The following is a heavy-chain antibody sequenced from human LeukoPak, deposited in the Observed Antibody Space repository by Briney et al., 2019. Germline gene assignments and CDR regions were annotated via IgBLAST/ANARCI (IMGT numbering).Heavy chain of an antibody. CDR3: AKASGYGDSSFDY. CDR2: ISWNSGSI. V-gene: IGHV3-9*01. D-gene: IGHD4-17*01. J-gene: IGHJ4*02. Sequence: GGSLRLSCAASGFTFDDYAMHWVRQAPGKGLEWVSGISWNSGSIGYADSVKGRFTIPRDNAKNSLYLQTNSLRAEDTALYYCAKASGYGDSSFDYWGQGTLVTVSS. CDR1: GFTFDDYA.